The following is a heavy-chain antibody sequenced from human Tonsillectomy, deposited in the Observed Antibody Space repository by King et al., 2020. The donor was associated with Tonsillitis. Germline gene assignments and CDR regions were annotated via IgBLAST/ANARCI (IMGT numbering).Heavy chain of an antibody. J-gene: IGHJ4*02. Sequence: VQLVESGGGLVQPGRSLRLSCAASGFTFDDYAMHWVRQAPGKVLEWVSGISWNSGSIGYADSVKGRFTISRDNAKNSLYLQMNSLRAEDTALYYCAKGYGDYDHYFDYWGQGTLVTVSS. D-gene: IGHD4-17*01. CDR3: AKGYGDYDHYFDY. CDR1: GFTFDDYA. CDR2: ISWNSGSI. V-gene: IGHV3-9*01.